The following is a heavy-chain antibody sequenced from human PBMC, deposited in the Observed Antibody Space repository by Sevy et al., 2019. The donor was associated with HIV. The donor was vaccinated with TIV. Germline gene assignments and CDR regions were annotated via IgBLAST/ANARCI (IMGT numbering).Heavy chain of an antibody. J-gene: IGHJ3*02. CDR3: ARGGRRIDVYNRKDAFDI. V-gene: IGHV3-48*03. D-gene: IGHD1-20*01. Sequence: GGSLRLSCAASGFTFSSYEMNWVRQAPGKGLEWLSHISSSGSSMYYADSVKGRFTSSRDNAKNSLYLQMNSLRAEDTAVYYCARGGRRIDVYNRKDAFDIWGQGTMVTVSS. CDR2: ISSSGSSM. CDR1: GFTFSSYE.